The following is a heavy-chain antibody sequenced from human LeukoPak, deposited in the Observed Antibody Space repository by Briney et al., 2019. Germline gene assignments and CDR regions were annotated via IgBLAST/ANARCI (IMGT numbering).Heavy chain of an antibody. V-gene: IGHV3-15*01. CDR2: IKSKTDGGTT. CDR1: GFSFSNAW. CDR3: TSRTQAARYFDY. D-gene: IGHD6-6*01. Sequence: GGSLRLSCAASGFSFSNAWMSWVRQAPGKGLEWVGRIKSKTDGGTTDYAAPVKGRFTISRDDSKNTLYLQMNSLKTEDTAVYYCTSRTQAARYFDYWGQGTLVTVPS. J-gene: IGHJ4*02.